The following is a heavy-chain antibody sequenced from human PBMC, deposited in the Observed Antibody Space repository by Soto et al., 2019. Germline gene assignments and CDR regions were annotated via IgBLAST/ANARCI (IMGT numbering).Heavy chain of an antibody. CDR3: ASWVAVVGTDFDY. V-gene: IGHV3-11*06. D-gene: IGHD6-19*01. Sequence: GGSLSLSCAASGFTFSDYYMSWIRQAPGKGLEWVSYISSSSSYTNYADSVKGRFTISRDNAKNSLYLQMNSLRAEDTAVYYWASWVAVVGTDFDYGGRGTLVTVSP. J-gene: IGHJ4*02. CDR1: GFTFSDYY. CDR2: ISSSSSYT.